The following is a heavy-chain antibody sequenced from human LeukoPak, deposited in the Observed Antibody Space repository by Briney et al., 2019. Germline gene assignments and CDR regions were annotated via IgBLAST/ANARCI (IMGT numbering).Heavy chain of an antibody. D-gene: IGHD2-21*02. J-gene: IGHJ6*03. CDR2: IYNDGNT. V-gene: IGHV3-53*01. CDR3: ARDREVVTAKAQMDV. CDR1: GFTASTNH. Sequence: PGGSLRLSCAVSGFTASTNHMSWVRQAPGRGLEWVSVIYNDGNTYYTDSVKGRFTISRDNSKNTVFLQMNSLRVEDTAVYYCARDREVVTAKAQMDVWGKGTTVTVSS.